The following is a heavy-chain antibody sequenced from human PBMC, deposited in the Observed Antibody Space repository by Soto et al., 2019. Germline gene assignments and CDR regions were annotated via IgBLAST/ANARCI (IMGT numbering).Heavy chain of an antibody. Sequence: QVQLVQSGAEVKKPGSSVKVSCKASGGTFSSYAISWVRQAPGQGLEWMGGIIPIFGTANYAQKFQGRVTITADESTSTAYMEPSSLRSEDTAVYYCARDLKYYGDYEWYFDLWGRGTLVTVSS. V-gene: IGHV1-69*01. D-gene: IGHD4-17*01. J-gene: IGHJ2*01. CDR2: IIPIFGTA. CDR1: GGTFSSYA. CDR3: ARDLKYYGDYEWYFDL.